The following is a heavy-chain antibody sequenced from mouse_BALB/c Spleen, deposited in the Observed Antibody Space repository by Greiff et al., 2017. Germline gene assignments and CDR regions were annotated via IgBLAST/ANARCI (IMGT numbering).Heavy chain of an antibody. CDR3: ARDDYDGVAY. CDR1: GFTFSSYA. Sequence: EVKLEESGGGLVKPGGSLKLSCAASGFTFSSYAMSWVRQTPEKRLEWVATISSGGSYTYYPDSVKGRFTISRDNAKNTLYLQMSSLRSEDTAMYYCARDDYDGVAYWGQGTLVTVSA. J-gene: IGHJ3*01. CDR2: ISSGGSYT. D-gene: IGHD2-4*01. V-gene: IGHV5-9-3*01.